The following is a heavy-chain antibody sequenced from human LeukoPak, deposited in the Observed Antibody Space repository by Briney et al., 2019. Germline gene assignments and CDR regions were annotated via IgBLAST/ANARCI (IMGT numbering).Heavy chain of an antibody. Sequence: GGSLRLSCAASGFTFSSYSMNWLRQAPGKGLEWIAYIGSSSGTIYYADSVKGRFTISRDNAKNSLSLQMDSLRAEDTAVYYCARVIVYYFDYWGQGTLVTVSS. D-gene: IGHD5/OR15-5a*01. CDR1: GFTFSSYS. CDR3: ARVIVYYFDY. J-gene: IGHJ4*02. V-gene: IGHV3-48*04. CDR2: IGSSSGTI.